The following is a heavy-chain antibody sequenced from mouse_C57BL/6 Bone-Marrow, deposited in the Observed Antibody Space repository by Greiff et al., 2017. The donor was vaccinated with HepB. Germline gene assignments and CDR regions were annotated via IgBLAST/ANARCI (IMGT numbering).Heavy chain of an antibody. D-gene: IGHD2-3*01. V-gene: IGHV2-2*01. CDR3: ARNLRDGYYVWDY. J-gene: IGHJ2*01. CDR1: GFSLTSYG. CDR2: IWSGGST. Sequence: VKVVESGPGLVQPSQSLSITCTVSGFSLTSYGVHWVRQSPGKGLEWLGVIWSGGSTDYNAAFISRLSISKDNSKSQVFFKMNSLQADDTAIYYCARNLRDGYYVWDYWGQGTTLTVSS.